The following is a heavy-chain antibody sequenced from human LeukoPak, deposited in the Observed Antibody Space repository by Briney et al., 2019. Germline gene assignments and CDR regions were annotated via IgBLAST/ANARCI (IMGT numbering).Heavy chain of an antibody. J-gene: IGHJ4*02. CDR2: ISPADSDT. Sequence: GESLKISCKGSGYSFTNYWIGWVRQMPGKGLEWMGIISPADSDTRYSPSFQGQVTISADESITTAYLQWSSLKASDTAIYYCARREETSMVAYWGRGTLVTVSS. D-gene: IGHD5-18*01. CDR1: GYSFTNYW. CDR3: ARREETSMVAY. V-gene: IGHV5-51*01.